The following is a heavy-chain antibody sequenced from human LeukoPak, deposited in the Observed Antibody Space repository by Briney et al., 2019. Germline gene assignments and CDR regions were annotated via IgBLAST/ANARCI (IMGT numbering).Heavy chain of an antibody. J-gene: IGHJ6*02. V-gene: IGHV3-23*01. CDR3: AKGLHGGVGYGVDV. D-gene: IGHD3-16*01. CDR1: GFTFSNYA. CDR2: ISGTGGRT. Sequence: PGGSLRLSCTASGFTFSNYAVTWVRQAPGKGLEWVSSISGTGGRTHSADSVKGRFTISRDNSKNTLYLQMKNLRVEHTAVYYCAKGLHGGVGYGVDVWGQGTTVSVSS.